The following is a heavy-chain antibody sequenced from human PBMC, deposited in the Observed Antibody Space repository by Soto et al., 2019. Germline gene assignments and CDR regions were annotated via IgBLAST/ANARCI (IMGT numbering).Heavy chain of an antibody. CDR2: IYPFDSDT. CDR1: GYSFSNYW. J-gene: IGHJ4*02. CDR3: ARHGRDGDIYYFDY. Sequence: PGESLKISCKGSGYSFSNYWIGWVRQMPGKGLEWMGIIYPFDSDTRYSPSFQGQVTISADRSISTAYLQWSSLKASDSAMYYCARHGRDGDIYYFDYWGQGTLGTVSS. V-gene: IGHV5-51*01. D-gene: IGHD3-3*02.